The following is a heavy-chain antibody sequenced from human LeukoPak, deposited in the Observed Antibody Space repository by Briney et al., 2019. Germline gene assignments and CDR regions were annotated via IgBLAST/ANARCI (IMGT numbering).Heavy chain of an antibody. CDR1: DGSINTPNYY. D-gene: IGHD2-2*01. J-gene: IGHJ3*02. CDR2: IFYRGST. CDR3: ASPHTLGYCSSTSCPDAFDI. V-gene: IGHV4-39*01. Sequence: SETLSLTCTVSDGSINTPNYYWGWIRQPPGKGLEWIGNIFYRGSTYYGPSLKSRVTISVDTSKNQFSLKLSSVTAADTAVYYCASPHTLGYCSSTSCPDAFDIWGQGTMVTVSS.